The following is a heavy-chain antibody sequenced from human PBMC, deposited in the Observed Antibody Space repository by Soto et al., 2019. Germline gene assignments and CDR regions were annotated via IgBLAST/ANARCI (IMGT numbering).Heavy chain of an antibody. J-gene: IGHJ6*02. V-gene: IGHV4-30-2*06. D-gene: IGHD3-10*01. Sequence: QLQLRESGSGLVKPSETLSLTCTVSGGSISSGGYSWSWIRQSPEKGLEWLGCIYPTGTTYYHPYRKSRVTISVDTSRNQFSLNLTSVTAADTAVYFCARAPPGPSPRWVLWGQGTTVTVSS. CDR3: ARAPPGPSPRWVL. CDR1: GGSISSGGYS. CDR2: IYPTGTT.